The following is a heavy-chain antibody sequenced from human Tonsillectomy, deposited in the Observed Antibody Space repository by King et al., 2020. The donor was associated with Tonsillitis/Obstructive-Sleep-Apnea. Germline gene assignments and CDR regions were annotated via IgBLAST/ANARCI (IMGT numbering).Heavy chain of an antibody. J-gene: IGHJ6*04. CDR2: INHSEST. CDR1: GGSFSGYY. Sequence: VQLQQWGAGLLKPSETLSLTCAVYGGSFSGYYWSWIRQPPGKGLEWIREINHSESTNYNPSLKSRVTISVDTSKNQFSLKLSSVTAADTAVYYCARNYEERPPSVWGKGTTVTVSS. CDR3: ARNYEERPPSV. V-gene: IGHV4-34*01. D-gene: IGHD1-1*01.